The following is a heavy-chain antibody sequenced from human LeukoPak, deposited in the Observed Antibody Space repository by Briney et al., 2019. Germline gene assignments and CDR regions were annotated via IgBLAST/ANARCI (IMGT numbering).Heavy chain of an antibody. D-gene: IGHD3-16*01. V-gene: IGHV4-59*01. Sequence: SETLSLTCTVSGGSISSYYWSWIRQPPGKGLEWIGYIYYSGSTNYNPSLKSRVTISVDASKNQFSLKLSSVTAADTAVYYCASGEEIMITRWGQGTLVTVSS. J-gene: IGHJ4*02. CDR2: IYYSGST. CDR1: GGSISSYY. CDR3: ASGEEIMITR.